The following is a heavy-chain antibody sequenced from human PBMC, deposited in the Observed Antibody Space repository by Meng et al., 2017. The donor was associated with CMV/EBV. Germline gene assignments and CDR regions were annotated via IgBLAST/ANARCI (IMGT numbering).Heavy chain of an antibody. J-gene: IGHJ4*02. CDR1: GFTFSSYA. CDR3: AKVSAAAYYFDY. D-gene: IGHD6-13*01. Sequence: GGSLRLSCAASGFTFSSYAMSWVRQAPGKGLEWVSVIYSGGSSTYYADSVEGRFTISRDNSKNTLYLQMNSLRAEDTAVYYCAKVSAAAYYFDYWGQGTLVTVLL. V-gene: IGHV3-23*03. CDR2: IYSGGSST.